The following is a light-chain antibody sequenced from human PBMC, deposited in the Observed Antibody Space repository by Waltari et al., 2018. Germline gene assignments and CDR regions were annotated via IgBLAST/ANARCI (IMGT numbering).Light chain of an antibody. J-gene: IGKJ4*01. CDR3: QQSDNLPPT. V-gene: IGKV1-33*01. CDR2: DAS. Sequence: DIQLTQSPSSLSASIGDRVAITCQATQDIHLYLPWYPQKPGKAPELLIFDASNLQVGVPARFSGSGSGTHFTFVINSLQPEDTAMYFCQQSDNLPPTFGGGTRVELK. CDR1: QDIHLY.